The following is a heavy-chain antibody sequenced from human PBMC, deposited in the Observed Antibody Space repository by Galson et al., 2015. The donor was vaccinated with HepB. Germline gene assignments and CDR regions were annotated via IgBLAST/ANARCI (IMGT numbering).Heavy chain of an antibody. V-gene: IGHV1-18*01. CDR3: ASPQGAVVAAQYYFDY. D-gene: IGHD2-15*01. CDR1: GYTFTSYG. Sequence: SVKVSCKASGYTFTSYGISWVRQAPGQGLEWMGWISAYNGNTNYAQKLQGRVTMTTDTSTSTAYTELRSLRSDDTAVYYCASPQGAVVAAQYYFDYWGQGTLVTVSS. CDR2: ISAYNGNT. J-gene: IGHJ4*02.